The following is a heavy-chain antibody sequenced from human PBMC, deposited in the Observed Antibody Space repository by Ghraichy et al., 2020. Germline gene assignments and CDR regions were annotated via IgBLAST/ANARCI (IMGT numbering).Heavy chain of an antibody. CDR1: GFTFSSYA. CDR2: ISGSGGST. D-gene: IGHD6-13*01. V-gene: IGHV3-23*01. J-gene: IGHJ4*02. CDR3: AKDLSIAAAGVKYYFDY. Sequence: GGSLRLSCAASGFTFSSYAMSWVRQAPGKGLEWVSAISGSGGSTYYADSVKGRFTISRDNSKNTLYLQMNSLRAEDTAVYYCAKDLSIAAAGVKYYFDYWGQGTLVTVSS.